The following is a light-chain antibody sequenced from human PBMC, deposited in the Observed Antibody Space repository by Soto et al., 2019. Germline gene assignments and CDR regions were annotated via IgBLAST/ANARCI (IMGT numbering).Light chain of an antibody. V-gene: IGLV2-14*01. Sequence: QSVLTQPASVSGSPGQSITISCTGTSSDIGAYNYVSWYQQHPGKAPKLLIYEVTNRPSGVSDRFSGSKSGNTASLTISGLQAEEEANYYCSSYAGSNNFVFGTGTKVTVL. J-gene: IGLJ1*01. CDR2: EVT. CDR3: SSYAGSNNFV. CDR1: SSDIGAYNY.